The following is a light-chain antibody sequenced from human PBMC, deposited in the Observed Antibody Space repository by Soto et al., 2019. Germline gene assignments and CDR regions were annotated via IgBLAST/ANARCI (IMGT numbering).Light chain of an antibody. CDR3: HQYGRSPPWT. V-gene: IGKV3-20*01. J-gene: IGKJ1*01. CDR2: GGS. Sequence: EVVWTQSPGTLSLSPGERATLSCRASQSVDSRFFAWYQQKPGQAPRLVVYGGSSRATGIPDRFSGSGSGTDFTLTINRLEPEDSAVYYCHQYGRSPPWTFGQGTKVDI. CDR1: QSVDSRF.